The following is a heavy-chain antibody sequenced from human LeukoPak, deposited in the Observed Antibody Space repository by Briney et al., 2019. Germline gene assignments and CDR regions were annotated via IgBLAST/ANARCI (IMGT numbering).Heavy chain of an antibody. Sequence: SETLSLTCTVSGGSISSYYWSWIRQPPGKGLEWIGYIYYSGSTNYNPSLKSRVTISVDTSKNQFSLKLSSVTAADTAVYYCARGSGWYYFDYWGQGTLVTVSS. CDR3: ARGSGWYYFDY. CDR1: GGSISSYY. CDR2: IYYSGST. J-gene: IGHJ4*02. D-gene: IGHD6-19*01. V-gene: IGHV4-59*08.